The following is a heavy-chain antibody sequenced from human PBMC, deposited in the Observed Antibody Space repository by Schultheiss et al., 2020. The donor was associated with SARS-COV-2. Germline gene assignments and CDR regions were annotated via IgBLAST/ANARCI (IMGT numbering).Heavy chain of an antibody. V-gene: IGHV3-48*02. CDR1: GFTFSSYS. CDR3: ARDWGPFSEGYPGY. CDR2: ISSSSSTI. J-gene: IGHJ4*02. D-gene: IGHD5-24*01. Sequence: GESLKISCAASGFTFSSYSMNWVRQAPGKGLEWVSYISSSSSTIYYADSVKGRFTISRDNAKNSLYLQMNSLRDEDTAVYYCARDWGPFSEGYPGYWGQGTLVTVSS.